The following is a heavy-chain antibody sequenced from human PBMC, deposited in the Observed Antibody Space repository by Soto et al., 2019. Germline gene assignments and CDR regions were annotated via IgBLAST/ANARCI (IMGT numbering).Heavy chain of an antibody. CDR2: INSDGSSA. Sequence: EVLLVESGGGLVQPGGSLRLSCAASGFTFSNYWMHWVRQAPGNGLVWVSRINSDGSSASYADSVKGRFTISRDNAKNTLCLQMNSLGAEDTAVYYCARDTLELLYYFDYWGQGTLVTVSS. D-gene: IGHD1-7*01. J-gene: IGHJ4*02. V-gene: IGHV3-74*01. CDR1: GFTFSNYW. CDR3: ARDTLELLYYFDY.